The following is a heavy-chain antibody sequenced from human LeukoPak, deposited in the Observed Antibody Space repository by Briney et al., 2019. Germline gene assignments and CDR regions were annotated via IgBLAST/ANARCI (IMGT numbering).Heavy chain of an antibody. V-gene: IGHV3-66*01. D-gene: IGHD2-2*01. J-gene: IGHJ4*02. CDR1: GFTVSSNY. Sequence: GGSLRLSCAASGFTVSSNYMSWVRQAPGKGLEWVSVIYSGGGTYYADSVKGRFIISRDNSKNTLYLQMNSLRAEDTAVYYCARPHIVVVPAASFDYWGQGTLVTVSS. CDR2: IYSGGGT. CDR3: ARPHIVVVPAASFDY.